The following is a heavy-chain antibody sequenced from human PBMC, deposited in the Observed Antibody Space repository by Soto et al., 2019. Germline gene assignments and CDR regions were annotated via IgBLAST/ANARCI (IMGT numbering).Heavy chain of an antibody. D-gene: IGHD6-6*01. Sequence: QVQLVHPGAEGKKPGASVKVSGKASGYTFTNYGINWGRQAPGQGLEWLGWVSAYNGERRYAQRVQARVIMTTDTSTTTAYLELRSPRSDDTAVYYCSRGTSIPASGDYWGQGTLVTVSS. J-gene: IGHJ4*01. CDR1: GYTFTNYG. CDR2: VSAYNGER. CDR3: SRGTSIPASGDY. V-gene: IGHV1-18*01.